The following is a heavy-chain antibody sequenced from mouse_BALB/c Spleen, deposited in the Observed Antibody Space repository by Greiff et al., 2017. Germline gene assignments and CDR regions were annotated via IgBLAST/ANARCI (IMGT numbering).Heavy chain of an antibody. V-gene: IGHV2-9*02. CDR2: IWAGGST. Sequence: VKLVESGPGLVAPSRSLSITCTVSGFTLTSYGVHWVRQPPGKGLEWLGVIWAGGSTNYNSALMSRLSISTDNSKSQVYLKMNSLQTDDTAMYYCARDDGSRYRFAYWGQGTLVTVSA. D-gene: IGHD1-1*01. J-gene: IGHJ3*01. CDR3: ARDDGSRYRFAY. CDR1: GFTLTSYG.